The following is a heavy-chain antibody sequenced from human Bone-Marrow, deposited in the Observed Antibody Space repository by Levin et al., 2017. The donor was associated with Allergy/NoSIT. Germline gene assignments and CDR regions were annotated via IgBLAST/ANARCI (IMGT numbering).Heavy chain of an antibody. Sequence: GGSLRLSCAASGFTFNRFILYWVRQSPGKGLEWVALISYDGSTVYHAESVKGRFTISRDNFNNTLFLQMNSLRSEDTAVYYCARGIWFGEFPYYYYYGMDVWGQGTTVTVSS. CDR3: ARGIWFGEFPYYYYYGMDV. V-gene: IGHV3-30*04. J-gene: IGHJ6*02. CDR1: GFTFNRFI. D-gene: IGHD3-10*01. CDR2: ISYDGSTV.